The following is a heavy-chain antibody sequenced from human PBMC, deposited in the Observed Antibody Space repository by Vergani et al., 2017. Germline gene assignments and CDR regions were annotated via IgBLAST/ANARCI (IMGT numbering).Heavy chain of an antibody. D-gene: IGHD3-22*01. CDR1: GYPFTSYY. CDR3: TREWYYDIIAYWAY. V-gene: IGHV1-46*03. Sequence: QVQLVQSGAEVKKPGAPVKVSCKASGYPFTSYYMHWVRQAPGQGLEWRGIINPSGGRTSYAQKFQGRVTMTRDTSTSTVYMEVSSLSSEDTAVYYCTREWYYDIIAYWAYWGQGTLVTVSS. CDR2: INPSGGRT. J-gene: IGHJ4*02.